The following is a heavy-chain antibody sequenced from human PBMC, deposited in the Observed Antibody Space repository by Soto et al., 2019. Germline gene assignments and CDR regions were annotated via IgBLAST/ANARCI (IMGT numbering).Heavy chain of an antibody. CDR1: GFFFSNYS. J-gene: IGHJ4*02. V-gene: IGHV3-21*01. CDR3: TPLLLGGSSKNYHRDY. Sequence: EVQLVGSGGGVVKPGGSLRLSCAVSGFFFSNYSMSWARQAPGKGLEWVSSISSSGSHTYYADSMEGRFTISRDNAKNSLYLQMNSLRGEDTAVYYCTPLLLGGSSKNYHRDYWGQGTLVTVSS. CDR2: ISSSGSHT. D-gene: IGHD3-10*01.